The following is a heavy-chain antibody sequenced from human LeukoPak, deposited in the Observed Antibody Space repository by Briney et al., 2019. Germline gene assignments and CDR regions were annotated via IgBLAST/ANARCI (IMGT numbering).Heavy chain of an antibody. CDR1: GGSISSYY. V-gene: IGHV5-51*01. J-gene: IGHJ4*02. D-gene: IGHD3-22*01. Sequence: ETLSLTCTVSGGSISSYYWSWIRQPPGKGLEWMGIIYPGDSDTRYSPSFQGQVTISADKSISTAYLQWSSLKASDTAMYYCARLSGGYYRPFDYWGQGTLVTVSS. CDR2: IYPGDSDT. CDR3: ARLSGGYYRPFDY.